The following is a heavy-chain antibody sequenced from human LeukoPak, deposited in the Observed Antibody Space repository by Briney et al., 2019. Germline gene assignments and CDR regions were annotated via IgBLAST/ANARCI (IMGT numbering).Heavy chain of an antibody. D-gene: IGHD2-15*01. CDR3: ARSTRYCSGGSCYQPFDY. J-gene: IGHJ4*02. Sequence: SETLSLTCIVSGGSISSSSYYWGWIRQPPGKGLEWIGSIYYSGSTYYNPSLKSRVTISVDTSKNQFSLKLSSVTAADTAVYYCARSTRYCSGGSCYQPFDYWGQGTLVTVSS. CDR1: GGSISSSSYY. V-gene: IGHV4-39*01. CDR2: IYYSGST.